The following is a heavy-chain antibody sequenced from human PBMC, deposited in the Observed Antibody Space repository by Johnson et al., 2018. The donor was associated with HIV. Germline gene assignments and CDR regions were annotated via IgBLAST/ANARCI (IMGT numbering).Heavy chain of an antibody. CDR3: ARSIVVVINDAFDI. J-gene: IGHJ3*02. CDR1: GFTFSTYD. V-gene: IGHV3-13*01. D-gene: IGHD3-22*01. CDR2: IGTAGDT. Sequence: VQVLESGGGLVQPGGSLRLSCATSGFTFSTYDMHWVRQATGKGLEWVSAIGTAGDTYYPGSVKGRFTISRENVKNSLYLQMNSLRAEDTALYYCARSIVVVINDAFDIWGQGTMVTVSS.